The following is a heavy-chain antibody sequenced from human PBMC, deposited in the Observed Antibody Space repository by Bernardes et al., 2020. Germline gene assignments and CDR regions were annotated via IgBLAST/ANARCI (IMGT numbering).Heavy chain of an antibody. Sequence: GRSLRLSCAASVFTVSSNYMSWVRQAPGKGLEWVSVIYSGGSTYYADSVKGRFTISRDNSKNTLDLQMNSLRAEDTAVYYCARVNLGDLDYWGQGTLVTVSS. D-gene: IGHD3-16*01. CDR3: ARVNLGDLDY. V-gene: IGHV3-53*01. J-gene: IGHJ4*02. CDR1: VFTVSSNY. CDR2: IYSGGST.